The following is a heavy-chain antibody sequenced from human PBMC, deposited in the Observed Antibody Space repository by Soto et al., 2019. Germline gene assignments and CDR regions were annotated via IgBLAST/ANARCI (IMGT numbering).Heavy chain of an antibody. CDR2: IYHSGSA. CDR1: GGSISSSNW. Sequence: ASETLSLTCAVSGGSISSSNWWSWVRQPPGKGLEWIGEIYHSGSANYNPSLKSRVAISIDKSKNQFSLTLYSVTAAGTAIYYCARITKWDLQDFDSWGQGTLVTSPQ. J-gene: IGHJ4*02. CDR3: ARITKWDLQDFDS. D-gene: IGHD1-26*01. V-gene: IGHV4-4*02.